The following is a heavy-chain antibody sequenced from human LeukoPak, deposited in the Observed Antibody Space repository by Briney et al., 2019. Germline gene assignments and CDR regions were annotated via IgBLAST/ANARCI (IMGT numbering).Heavy chain of an antibody. J-gene: IGHJ5*02. CDR2: IYPGDSDT. D-gene: IGHD1-26*01. CDR1: GYTFTNYW. CDR3: ARQHSGNYYGYNWFDA. V-gene: IGHV5-51*01. Sequence: GESLKISCKGSGYTFTNYWIGWVRQMPGKGLEWMGIIYPGDSDTTYSLSFQGQVTISADKSISTAYLQWRSLKASDTAMYYCARQHSGNYYGYNWFDAWGQGTLVTVSS.